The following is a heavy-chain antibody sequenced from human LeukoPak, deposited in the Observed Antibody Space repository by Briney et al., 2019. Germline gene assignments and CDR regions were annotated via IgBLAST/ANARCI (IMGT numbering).Heavy chain of an antibody. CDR3: ARDLGRWDLGD. Sequence: RGSLRLSCAASGFTLSSYEMNWVRQAPGKGLEWVSYITSSGSTIYYADSVKGRFTISRDNAKNSLYLQMNSLRAEDTAVYYCARDLGRWDLGDWGQGTLVTVSS. CDR2: ITSSGSTI. D-gene: IGHD1-26*01. J-gene: IGHJ4*02. CDR1: GFTLSSYE. V-gene: IGHV3-48*03.